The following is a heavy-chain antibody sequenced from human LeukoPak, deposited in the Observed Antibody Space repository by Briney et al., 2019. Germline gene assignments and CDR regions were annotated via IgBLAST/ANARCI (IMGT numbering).Heavy chain of an antibody. CDR1: GGSISSYY. J-gene: IGHJ4*02. V-gene: IGHV4-59*01. CDR3: ARGPPATVVVMRFDY. D-gene: IGHD3-22*01. Sequence: SETLSLTCTVSGGSISSYYWSWIRQPPGKGLGWIGYIYYSGSTNYNPSLKSRVTISVDTSKNQFSLKLSSVTAADTAVYYCARGPPATVVVMRFDYWGQGTLVTVSS. CDR2: IYYSGST.